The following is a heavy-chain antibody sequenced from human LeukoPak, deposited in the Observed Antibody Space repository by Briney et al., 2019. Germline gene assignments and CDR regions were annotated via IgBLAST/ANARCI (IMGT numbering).Heavy chain of an antibody. D-gene: IGHD6-13*01. Sequence: GGSLRLSCAASGFTFSSYAMHWVRQAPGKGLEYVSAISSNGGSTYYANSVKGRFTISRDNSKNTLYLQMGSLRAEDMAVYYCARAHSSSFLGSGFDIWGQGTMVTVSS. CDR2: ISSNGGST. CDR3: ARAHSSSFLGSGFDI. CDR1: GFTFSSYA. J-gene: IGHJ3*02. V-gene: IGHV3-64*01.